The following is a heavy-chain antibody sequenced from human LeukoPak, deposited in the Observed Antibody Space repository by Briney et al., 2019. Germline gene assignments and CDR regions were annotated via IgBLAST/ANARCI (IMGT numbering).Heavy chain of an antibody. D-gene: IGHD6-13*01. CDR2: ISGSGGST. Sequence: GGSLRLSCAASGFTFSSYSMNWVRQAAGKGLEWVSAISGSGGSTYYADSVKGRFTISRDNSKNTLYLQMNSLRAEDTAVYYCAKCPSARSWYAFPPHWGQGTLVTVSS. V-gene: IGHV3-23*01. CDR1: GFTFSSYS. J-gene: IGHJ4*02. CDR3: AKCPSARSWYAFPPH.